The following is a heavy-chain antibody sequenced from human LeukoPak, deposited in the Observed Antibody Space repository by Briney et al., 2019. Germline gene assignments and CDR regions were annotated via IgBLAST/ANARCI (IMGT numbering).Heavy chain of an antibody. CDR2: VNNDGIDA. CDR1: GFTLNTFW. CDR3: VRGHLGPDY. Sequence: PGGSLRLSCAASGFTLNTFWMHWVRQAPGEGLVWVSRVNNDGIDATYADSVKGRFTISRDNAKNTVYLQMNSLRDDDTAVYYCVRGHLGPDYWGQGTLVTVSS. J-gene: IGHJ4*02. V-gene: IGHV3-74*01. D-gene: IGHD3-16*01.